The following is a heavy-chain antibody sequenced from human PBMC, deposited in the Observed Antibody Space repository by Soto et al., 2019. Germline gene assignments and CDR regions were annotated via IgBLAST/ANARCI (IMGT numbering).Heavy chain of an antibody. J-gene: IGHJ4*02. CDR3: ARGSANLHF. D-gene: IGHD3-10*01. CDR1: GGSIDTYY. V-gene: IGHV4-59*08. CDR2: IYYSGST. Sequence: QVQLQESGPGLVKPSETLSLTCNVSGGSIDTYYWSWIRQPPGNGLEWIGYIYYSGSTNYNPSLQSRLTLSVDTSKNQFSLKLNSGTAADTAVYYCARGSANLHFWGQGTLVTVSS.